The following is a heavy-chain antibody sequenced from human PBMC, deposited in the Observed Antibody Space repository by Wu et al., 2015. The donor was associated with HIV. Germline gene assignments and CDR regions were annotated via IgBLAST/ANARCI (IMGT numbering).Heavy chain of an antibody. CDR1: GYTFTGYY. Sequence: QVQLVQSGAEVKKPGASVKVSCKASGYTFTGYYMHWVRQAPGQGLEWMGWINPNSGGTNYAQKFQGRVTMTRDTSISTAYMELSRLRSDDTAVYYCARDRDYYDSSNHAFDIWGQGTMVTVSS. CDR3: ARDRDYYDSSNHAFDI. D-gene: IGHD3-22*01. J-gene: IGHJ3*02. V-gene: IGHV1-2*02. CDR2: INPNSGGT.